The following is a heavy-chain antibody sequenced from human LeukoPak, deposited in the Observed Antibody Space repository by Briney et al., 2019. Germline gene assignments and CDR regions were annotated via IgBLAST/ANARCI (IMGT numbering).Heavy chain of an antibody. CDR1: GYSFTSYW. CDR3: ARQKDGYNSIWFPSDY. V-gene: IGHV5-51*01. D-gene: IGHD5-24*01. Sequence: GESLKISCKGSGYSFTSYWIGWVRQMPGKGLEWMGIIYPGDSDTRYSASFEGQVTISADKFTSTAYLQWSSLKASDTAMYYCARQKDGYNSIWFPSDYWGQGTLVTVSS. J-gene: IGHJ4*02. CDR2: IYPGDSDT.